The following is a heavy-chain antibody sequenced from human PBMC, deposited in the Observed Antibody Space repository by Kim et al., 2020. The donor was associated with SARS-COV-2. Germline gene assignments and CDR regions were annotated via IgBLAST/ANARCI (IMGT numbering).Heavy chain of an antibody. Sequence: TYYAESVKGRFTVSRDNSKDTLYLHMNSLRADDTAVYFCSKGRGILFGLDVWGQGTTVTVSS. D-gene: IGHD3-10*01. J-gene: IGHJ6*02. V-gene: IGHV3-53*01. CDR2: T. CDR3: SKGRGILFGLDV.